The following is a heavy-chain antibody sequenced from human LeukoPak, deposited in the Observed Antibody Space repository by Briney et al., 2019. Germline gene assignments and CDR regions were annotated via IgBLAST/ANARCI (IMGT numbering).Heavy chain of an antibody. CDR2: IYTSGTT. CDR1: GGSINSYY. Sequence: SETLSLTCTVSGGSINSYYWSWIRQPAGKGLEWIGRIYTSGTTNYNPSLKSRVTMSVDTSKKQFSLKPSSVTAADTAVYYCARAGDFWSGYPSRNYMDVWGKGTTVTVSS. CDR3: ARAGDFWSGYPSRNYMDV. J-gene: IGHJ6*03. D-gene: IGHD3-3*01. V-gene: IGHV4-4*07.